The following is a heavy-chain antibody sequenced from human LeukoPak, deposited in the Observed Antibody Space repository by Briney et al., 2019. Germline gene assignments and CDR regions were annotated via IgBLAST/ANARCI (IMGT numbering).Heavy chain of an antibody. Sequence: HTGGSLRLSCAASGFTFSSYAMSWVRQAPGKGLEWVSAIIGSGGSTYYADSVKGRFTISRDNSKNTLYLQMNSLRAEDTAVYYCAKDPKYSSSSAPPWVDYWGQGTLVTVSS. CDR3: AKDPKYSSSSAPPWVDY. D-gene: IGHD6-6*01. CDR2: IIGSGGST. CDR1: GFTFSSYA. V-gene: IGHV3-23*01. J-gene: IGHJ4*02.